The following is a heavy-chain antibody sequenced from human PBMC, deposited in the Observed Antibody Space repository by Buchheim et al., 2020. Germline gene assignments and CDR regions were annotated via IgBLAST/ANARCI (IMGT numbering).Heavy chain of an antibody. CDR2: IYPGDSSI. CDR3: ARISGAGDPLFNWFDP. V-gene: IGHV5-51*01. CDR1: GYSFTTYW. Sequence: EVQLVQSGAEVKKPGEPLTISCQGSGYSFTTYWIGWVRQMPGKGLEWVAMIYPGDSSIKYSPSFQGQVTISADKSITTAYLQWSSLKASDTAMYYCARISGAGDPLFNWFDPWGQGTL. J-gene: IGHJ5*02. D-gene: IGHD1-26*01.